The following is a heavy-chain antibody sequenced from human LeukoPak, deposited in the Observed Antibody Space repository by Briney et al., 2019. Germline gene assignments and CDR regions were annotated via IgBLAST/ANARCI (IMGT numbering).Heavy chain of an antibody. Sequence: SETLSLTCTVSGGSLSDYYWTWVRQPPGKGLEWIGYIYYSGSTYYNPSLKSRVTISVDTSKNQFSLKLSSVTAADTAVYYCARGWSGDYFDYWGQGTLVTVSS. CDR1: GGSLSDYY. D-gene: IGHD3-10*01. CDR2: IYYSGST. V-gene: IGHV4-59*12. CDR3: ARGWSGDYFDY. J-gene: IGHJ4*02.